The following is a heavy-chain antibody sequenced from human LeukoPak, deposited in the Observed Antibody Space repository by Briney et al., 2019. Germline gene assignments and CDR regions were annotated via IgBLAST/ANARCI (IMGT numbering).Heavy chain of an antibody. V-gene: IGHV3-66*01. CDR2: IYSDGST. CDR3: ARDCDPRVDAFDI. J-gene: IGHJ3*02. Sequence: GGSLRLSCAASGFTVSSNYMSWVRQAPGKGLEWVSVIYSDGSTYYADSVKGRFTISRDNSKNTLYLQMNSLRAEDTAVYYCARDCDPRVDAFDIWGQGTMVTVSS. CDR1: GFTVSSNY.